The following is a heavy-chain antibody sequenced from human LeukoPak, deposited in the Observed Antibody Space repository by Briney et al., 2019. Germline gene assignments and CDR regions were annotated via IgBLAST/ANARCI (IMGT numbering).Heavy chain of an antibody. CDR1: GFTFSNYW. Sequence: GSLRLSCAASGFTFSNYWMSWVRQAPGKGLEWVANIKHDGRDKHYVDSVKGRFTIARDSAKNSLYLQMNSLRAEDTAVYYCARDYYGSGNFPSYYFDYWGQGTLVTVSS. CDR2: IKHDGRDK. CDR3: ARDYYGSGNFPSYYFDY. D-gene: IGHD3-10*01. V-gene: IGHV3-7*01. J-gene: IGHJ4*02.